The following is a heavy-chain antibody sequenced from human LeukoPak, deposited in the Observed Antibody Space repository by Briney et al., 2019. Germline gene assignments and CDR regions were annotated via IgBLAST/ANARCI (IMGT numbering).Heavy chain of an antibody. Sequence: GSLRLSCAASGFTFSSYEMNWVRQAPGKGLEWVANIKQDGSEKYYVDSVKGRFTISRDNSKNTLYLQMNSLRAEDTAVYYCAKDPKSIVGATTGYYFDYWGQGTLVTVSS. J-gene: IGHJ4*02. D-gene: IGHD1-26*01. CDR2: IKQDGSEK. V-gene: IGHV3-7*01. CDR1: GFTFSSYE. CDR3: AKDPKSIVGATTGYYFDY.